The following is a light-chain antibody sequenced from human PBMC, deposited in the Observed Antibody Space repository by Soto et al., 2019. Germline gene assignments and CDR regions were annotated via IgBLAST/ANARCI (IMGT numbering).Light chain of an antibody. CDR1: SSDVGGYNL. Sequence: QSALTQPASVSGSPGQSITISCTGTSSDVGGYNLVSWYQQHPGKNPKLMIYEGSKRPSGVSNRFSGSKSGNTASLTISGLQAEDEADYYCCSYAGSSTLLFGGGTKLTVL. CDR3: CSYAGSSTLL. V-gene: IGLV2-23*01. J-gene: IGLJ2*01. CDR2: EGS.